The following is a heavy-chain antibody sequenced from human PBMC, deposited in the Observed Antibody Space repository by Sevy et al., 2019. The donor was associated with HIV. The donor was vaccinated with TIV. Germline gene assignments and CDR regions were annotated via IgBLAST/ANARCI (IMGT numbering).Heavy chain of an antibody. CDR1: GFTFSSYA. Sequence: GGSLRLSCAASGFTFSSYAMHWVRQAPGKGLEWVAVISYDGSNKYYADSVKGRFTISRDNSKNTLYLQMNSLRAEDTAVYYCARDRKAIVGATSYFDLWGRGTLVTVSS. J-gene: IGHJ2*01. V-gene: IGHV3-30-3*01. CDR3: ARDRKAIVGATSYFDL. CDR2: ISYDGSNK. D-gene: IGHD1-26*01.